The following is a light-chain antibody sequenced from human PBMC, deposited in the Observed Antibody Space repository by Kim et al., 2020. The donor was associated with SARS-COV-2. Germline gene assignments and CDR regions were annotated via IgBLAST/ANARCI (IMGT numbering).Light chain of an antibody. J-gene: IGLJ3*02. CDR3: ASWDDSLSGWV. CDR2: NNN. Sequence: GQRVTIHCSRRISNIGIMSVNWYQLVPGTALKFLISNNNQRPSWVRDRFSASNSGTSASLAISRLQSEDEGDYYCASWDDSLSGWVFGGGTQLTVL. V-gene: IGLV1-44*01. CDR1: ISNIGIMS.